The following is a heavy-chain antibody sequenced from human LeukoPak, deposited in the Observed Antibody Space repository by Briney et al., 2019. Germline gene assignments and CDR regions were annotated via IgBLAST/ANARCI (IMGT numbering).Heavy chain of an antibody. D-gene: IGHD2-8*01. CDR1: GFTFSSHG. Sequence: GGSLRLSCAASGFTFSSHGMNWVRQAPGKGLEWVSGISPNGVITYYADSVKGRFSISRDSSKNILYLQMNSLRAEDTAVYYCAKDRCSNGIGCYYYYMDVWGKGTTVTISS. J-gene: IGHJ6*03. V-gene: IGHV3-23*01. CDR3: AKDRCSNGIGCYYYYMDV. CDR2: ISPNGVIT.